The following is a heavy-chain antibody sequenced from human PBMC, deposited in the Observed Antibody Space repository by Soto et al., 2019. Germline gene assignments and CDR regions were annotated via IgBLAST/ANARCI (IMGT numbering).Heavy chain of an antibody. D-gene: IGHD1-26*01. V-gene: IGHV1-18*01. Sequence: GPSVKVSCKASGYTFTSYGLSWVRQAPGQGLEWMGWISPSNGNTNYAQNLRGRVTVTTDTSTSTAYMELRSLRSDDTAVYYCARDGLGSGSYYVHWGQGTLVTVSS. CDR1: GYTFTSYG. J-gene: IGHJ4*02. CDR3: ARDGLGSGSYYVH. CDR2: ISPSNGNT.